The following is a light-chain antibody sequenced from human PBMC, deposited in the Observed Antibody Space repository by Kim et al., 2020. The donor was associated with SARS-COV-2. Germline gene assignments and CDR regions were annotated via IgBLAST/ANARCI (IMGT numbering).Light chain of an antibody. CDR2: RNN. CDR1: SANIGSNY. V-gene: IGLV1-47*01. Sequence: PGQRVTISCSGSSANIGSNYVYWYQQLPGTAPKLLIYRNNQRPSGVPDRFSGSKSGTSASLAISGLRSEDEADYYCAAWDDSLSALFGTGTKVTVL. CDR3: AAWDDSLSAL. J-gene: IGLJ1*01.